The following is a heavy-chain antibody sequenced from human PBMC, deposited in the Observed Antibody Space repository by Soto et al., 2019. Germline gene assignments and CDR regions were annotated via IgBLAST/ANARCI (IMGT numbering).Heavy chain of an antibody. CDR2: IKSKTDGGTT. CDR1: GFTFSNAW. J-gene: IGHJ4*02. CDR3: TTVVSFNYDFWSGYSGGPTDY. D-gene: IGHD3-3*01. V-gene: IGHV3-15*07. Sequence: GGSLRLSCAASGFTFSNAWMNWVRQAPGKGLEWVGRIKSKTDGGTTDYAAPVKGRFTISRDDSKNTLYLQMNSLKTEDTAVYYCTTVVSFNYDFWSGYSGGPTDYWGQGTLVTVSS.